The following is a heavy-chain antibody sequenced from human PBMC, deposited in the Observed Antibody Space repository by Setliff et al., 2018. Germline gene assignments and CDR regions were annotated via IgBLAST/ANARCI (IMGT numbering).Heavy chain of an antibody. CDR2: IYYSGST. D-gene: IGHD3-22*01. Sequence: KPSETLSLTCTVSGGSISSGGYYWSWIRQRPGKGLEWIGYIYYSGSTYYNPSLKSRVTISVDTSKNQFSLKLSSVTAADTAVYYCARVSPYYYDSSGPGAFDIWGQGTMVTVSS. CDR3: ARVSPYYYDSSGPGAFDI. J-gene: IGHJ3*02. CDR1: GGSISSGGYY. V-gene: IGHV4-31*03.